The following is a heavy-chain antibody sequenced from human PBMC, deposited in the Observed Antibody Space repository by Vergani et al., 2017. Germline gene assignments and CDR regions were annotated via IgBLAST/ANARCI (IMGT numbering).Heavy chain of an antibody. D-gene: IGHD2-15*01. CDR1: GYSISSGYY. J-gene: IGHJ4*02. Sequence: QVQLQESGPGLVKPSETLSLTCAVSGYSISSGYYWGWIRQPPGKVLEWIGSIYHSGSTYYNPSLKSRVTISVDTSKNQFSLKLSSVTAADTAVYYCARQPYCSGGSCYSGGGDYWGQGTLVTVSS. CDR2: IYHSGST. V-gene: IGHV4-38-2*01. CDR3: ARQPYCSGGSCYSGGGDY.